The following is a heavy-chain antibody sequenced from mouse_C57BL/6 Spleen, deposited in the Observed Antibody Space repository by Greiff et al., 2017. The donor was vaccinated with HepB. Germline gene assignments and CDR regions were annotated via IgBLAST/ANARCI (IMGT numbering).Heavy chain of an antibody. J-gene: IGHJ3*01. CDR2: IWSGGST. Sequence: QVQLQQSGPGLVQPSQSLSITCTVSGFSLTSYGVHWVRQSPGKGLEWLGVIWSGGSTDYNAAFISRLSISKDNSKSQVFFKMNSLQADDTAIYYCARNLDGYEFAYWGQGTLVTVSA. V-gene: IGHV2-2*01. CDR3: ARNLDGYEFAY. CDR1: GFSLTSYG. D-gene: IGHD2-2*01.